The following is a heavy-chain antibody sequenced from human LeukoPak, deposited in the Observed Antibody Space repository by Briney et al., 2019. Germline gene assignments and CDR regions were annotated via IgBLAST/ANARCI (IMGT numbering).Heavy chain of an antibody. CDR3: ANWIGSSSRDY. Sequence: QSGGSLRLSCAASGFTFSTYAMTWVRQAPGKGLEWVSGINSNGDEIYYADSVRGRFTVPRDNSNNALYLQMDSLRAEDTAVYYCANWIGSSSRDYWGQGTLVTVSS. CDR1: GFTFSTYA. J-gene: IGHJ4*02. V-gene: IGHV3-23*01. CDR2: INSNGDEI. D-gene: IGHD6-6*01.